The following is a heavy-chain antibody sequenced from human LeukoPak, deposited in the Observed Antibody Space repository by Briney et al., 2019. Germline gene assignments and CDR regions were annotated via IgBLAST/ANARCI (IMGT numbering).Heavy chain of an antibody. CDR1: GGSISSYY. J-gene: IGHJ3*02. CDR3: ARHSTFEI. V-gene: IGHV4-59*08. Sequence: SETLSLTCTVSGGSISSYYWSWIRQPPGKGLEWIGYMDDSGSTNYNPSLTSRVTISVDTSKNQFSLKLSSVTAADTAVYYCARHSTFEIWGQGTMVSVSS. CDR2: MDDSGST.